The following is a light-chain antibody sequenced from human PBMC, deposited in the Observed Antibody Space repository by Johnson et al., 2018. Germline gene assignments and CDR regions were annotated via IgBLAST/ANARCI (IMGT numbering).Light chain of an antibody. CDR3: GTGDSSLRAGNV. CDR1: SSNIGNNY. J-gene: IGLJ1*01. Sequence: QSVLTQPPSVSAAPGQKVTISCSGSSSNIGNNYVSWYQQLPGTAPKLLIYENNKRPSGIPDRFSGSKSGPSATLAITGLQTGDEADYYCGTGDSSLRAGNVFGTGNKVTVL. CDR2: ENN. V-gene: IGLV1-51*02.